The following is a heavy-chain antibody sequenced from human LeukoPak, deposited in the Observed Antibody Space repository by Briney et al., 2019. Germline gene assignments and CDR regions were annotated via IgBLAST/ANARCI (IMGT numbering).Heavy chain of an antibody. CDR3: AKGPNFYSWRALDY. J-gene: IGHJ4*02. D-gene: IGHD3-3*01. CDR2: IAADDAS. V-gene: IGHV3-23*01. CDR1: DSSFRSHD. Sequence: GGSLRLSCAASDSSFRSHDMSWVRQTSEKGLEWVSSIAADDASFYADSVRGRFTISRDKSQNILYLQMKSLRADDTAIYYCAKGPNFYSWRALDYWGQGTLVAVSS.